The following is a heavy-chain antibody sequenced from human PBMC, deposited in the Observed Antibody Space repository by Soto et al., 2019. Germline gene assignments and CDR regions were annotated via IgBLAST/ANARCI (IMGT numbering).Heavy chain of an antibody. CDR2: IYYSGNT. CDR3: AISGTSEYFDL. CDR1: GGSISSGGYY. D-gene: IGHD3-10*01. V-gene: IGHV4-31*03. J-gene: IGHJ2*01. Sequence: QVQLQESGPGLVKPSQTLSLTCTVSGGSISSGGYYWSWLRQHPGKGLEWIGYIYYSGNTYYNPSLKSRVTISVDTSKNQFSLKLSSVTAADTAVYYGAISGTSEYFDLWGRGTLVTVSS.